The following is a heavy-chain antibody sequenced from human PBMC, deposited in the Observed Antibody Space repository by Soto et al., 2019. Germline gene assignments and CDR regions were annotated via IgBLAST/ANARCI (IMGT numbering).Heavy chain of an antibody. J-gene: IGHJ4*02. V-gene: IGHV3-7*01. CDR1: GFTLSSYW. Sequence: EVQLVESWGGLVQPGGSLRLSCAASGFTLSSYWMNWVRQAPGKGLEWVANIKADGSEKYYVDSVKGRFTISRDNAKNALYLQMNSLRVEDTAVYYCAGEHKKWLVGIDYWGQGSLVTVSS. CDR2: IKADGSEK. CDR3: AGEHKKWLVGIDY. D-gene: IGHD6-19*01.